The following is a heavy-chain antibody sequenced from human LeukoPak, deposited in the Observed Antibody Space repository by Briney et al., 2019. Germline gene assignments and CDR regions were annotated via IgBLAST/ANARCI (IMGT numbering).Heavy chain of an antibody. D-gene: IGHD2-21*01. J-gene: IGHJ4*02. Sequence: SETLSLTCSVSGYPISSGYYWGWSRQPPGKGLEWIGSIYHSGSTYHNPSLKSRVTISVDTSKNQLSLMLSSVTAADSAVYYCTRGGDSYLGSSDYWGQGTLVTVSS. CDR2: IYHSGST. CDR1: GYPISSGYY. CDR3: TRGGDSYLGSSDY. V-gene: IGHV4-38-2*02.